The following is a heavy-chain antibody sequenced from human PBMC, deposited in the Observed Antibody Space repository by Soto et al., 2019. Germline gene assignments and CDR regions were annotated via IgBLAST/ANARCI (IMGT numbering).Heavy chain of an antibody. J-gene: IGHJ4*02. D-gene: IGHD3-22*01. V-gene: IGHV3-33*01. CDR1: GFTFSSYG. CDR2: IWYDGSNK. Sequence: PGGSLRLSCAASGFTFSSYGMHWVRQAPGKGLEWVAVIWYDGSNKYYADSVKGRFTISRDNSKNTLYLQMNSLRAEDTAVYYCASGGGYRESDYWGQGTLVTVSS. CDR3: ASGGGYRESDY.